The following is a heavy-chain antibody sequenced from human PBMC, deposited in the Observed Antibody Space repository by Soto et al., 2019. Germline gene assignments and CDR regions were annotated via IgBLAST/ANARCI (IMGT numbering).Heavy chain of an antibody. J-gene: IGHJ4*02. D-gene: IGHD3-3*01. CDR3: ARGLGSGDY. V-gene: IGHV1-46*03. Sequence: QVQLVQSGAEVKGPGASVKISCKASGYTFISFYIHWVRQAPGQGLEWMGIINPSGGSTNYAQRFQGRVIVTRDTSTNTGYMELSSLRSEDTAVYYCARGLGSGDYWGQGTLVTVSS. CDR2: INPSGGST. CDR1: GYTFISFY.